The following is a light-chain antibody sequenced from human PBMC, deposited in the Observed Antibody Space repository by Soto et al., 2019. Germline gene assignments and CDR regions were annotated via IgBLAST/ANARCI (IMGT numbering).Light chain of an antibody. J-gene: IGLJ2*01. CDR3: CSYTRSDTSL. Sequence: QSVLTQPASVSGSPGQSITISCIGTSSDVGNYNFVSWYQHHPGKAPRLIISEVSTRPSGIPSRFSGSKSGNTASLTISGLRAEDEADYYCCSYTRSDTSLFGGGTKLTVL. CDR1: SSDVGNYNF. V-gene: IGLV2-23*02. CDR2: EVS.